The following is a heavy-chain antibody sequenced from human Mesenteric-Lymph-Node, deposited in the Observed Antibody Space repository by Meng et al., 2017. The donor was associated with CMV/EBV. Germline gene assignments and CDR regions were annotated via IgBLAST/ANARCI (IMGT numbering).Heavy chain of an antibody. CDR2: IKSKSDGGTT. CDR1: GFTFSKAW. CDR3: VSGVGISDFDY. J-gene: IGHJ4*01. D-gene: IGHD2-15*01. Sequence: GESLKISCAASGFTFSKAWMSWVRQVPGKGLEWVGRIKSKSDGGTTDYAAPVKGRFTFSRDDSKNTVYVQMDSLRTEDTAVYYCVSGVGISDFDYWGHGTLVTVSS. V-gene: IGHV3-15*01.